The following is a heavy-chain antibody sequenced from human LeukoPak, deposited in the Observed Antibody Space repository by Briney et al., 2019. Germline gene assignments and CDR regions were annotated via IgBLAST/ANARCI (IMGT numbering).Heavy chain of an antibody. CDR3: ARGRRKGHYYYYYVDV. V-gene: IGHV1-8*03. J-gene: IGHJ6*03. CDR1: GYTFTSYD. Sequence: ASVKVSCKASGYTFTSYDINWVRQATGQGLEWMGWMNPNSGNTGYAQKFQGRVTITRNTSISTAYMELSSLRSEDTAVYYCARGRRKGHYYYYYVDVWGKGTTVTVSS. CDR2: MNPNSGNT.